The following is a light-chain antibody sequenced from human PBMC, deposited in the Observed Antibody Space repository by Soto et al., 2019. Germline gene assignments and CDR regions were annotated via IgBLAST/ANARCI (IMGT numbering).Light chain of an antibody. J-gene: IGKJ4*01. V-gene: IGKV3-20*01. CDR3: QQYDRSPYT. Sequence: EIVLTQSPGTLSLSPGETATLSCRASQSIDSGYVAWYQQRPGLSPRLLIFDAASRATGIPDRFSGSGSGTDFTLIIRRLEPEDLAVYYCQQYDRSPYTFGEGTKVEIK. CDR2: DAA. CDR1: QSIDSGY.